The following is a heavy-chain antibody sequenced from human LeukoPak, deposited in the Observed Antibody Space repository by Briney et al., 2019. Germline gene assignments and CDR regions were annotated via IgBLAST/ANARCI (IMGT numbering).Heavy chain of an antibody. D-gene: IGHD3-3*01. CDR3: AKGSSIFGVVRGEY. Sequence: GGSLRLSCAASGFTFSRYSMNWVRQALGKGLEWVSAISGSGGSTYYADSVKGRFTISRDNSKNTLYLQMNSLRAEDTAVYYCAKGSSIFGVVRGEYWGQGTLVTVSS. V-gene: IGHV3-23*01. J-gene: IGHJ4*02. CDR2: ISGSGGST. CDR1: GFTFSRYS.